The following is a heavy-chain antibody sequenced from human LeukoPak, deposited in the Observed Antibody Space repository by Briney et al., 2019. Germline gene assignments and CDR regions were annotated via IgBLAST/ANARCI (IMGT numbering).Heavy chain of an antibody. V-gene: IGHV4-61*02. CDR3: ARLLSGYDFGNFYYFDY. CDR1: GGSISSGSYY. J-gene: IGHJ4*02. D-gene: IGHD5-12*01. Sequence: SETLSLTCTVSGGSISSGSYYWSWLRQPAGRGLEWIGRIYTSGSTNYNPSLKSRVTISVDTSKNQFSLKLSSVTAADTAVYYCARLLSGYDFGNFYYFDYWGQGTLVTVSS. CDR2: IYTSGST.